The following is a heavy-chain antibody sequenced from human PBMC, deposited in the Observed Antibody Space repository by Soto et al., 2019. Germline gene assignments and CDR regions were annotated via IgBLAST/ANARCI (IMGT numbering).Heavy chain of an antibody. V-gene: IGHV3-23*04. J-gene: IGHJ6*02. D-gene: IGHD3-10*01. CDR1: GFTFSSYA. CDR2: ISASGGST. CDR3: XXXXXXXXSYYIYGMDV. Sequence: EVQLVESGGGLVQPGGSLRLSCAASGFTFSSYAMSWVRQAPGKGLEWVSTISASGGSTYHADSVKGRFTISRDNXXXXXXXXXXXXXXXXXXXXXXXXXXXXXXSYYIYGMDVWGQGTTVTVS.